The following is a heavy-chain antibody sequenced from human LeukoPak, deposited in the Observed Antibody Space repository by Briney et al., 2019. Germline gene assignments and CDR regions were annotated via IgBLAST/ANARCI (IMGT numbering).Heavy chain of an antibody. Sequence: GGSLRLSCAASGFTFSSYSMNWVRQAPGKGLEWVSYISSSSSTIYYADSVKGRFTISRDNSKNTLYLQMNSLRAEDTAVYYCARDPRVDTAMVLGYWGQGTLVTVSS. V-gene: IGHV3-48*01. CDR2: ISSSSSTI. CDR1: GFTFSSYS. D-gene: IGHD5-18*01. CDR3: ARDPRVDTAMVLGY. J-gene: IGHJ4*02.